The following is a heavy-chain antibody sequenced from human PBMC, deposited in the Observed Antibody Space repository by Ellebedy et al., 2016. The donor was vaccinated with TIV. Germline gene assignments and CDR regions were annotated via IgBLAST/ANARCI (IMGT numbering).Heavy chain of an antibody. CDR2: FVVSGDRT. D-gene: IGHD3-22*01. J-gene: IGHJ4*02. V-gene: IGHV3-23*01. Sequence: GESLKISCAASGFTFSNYAMSWVRQAAGKGLEWVSGFVVSGDRTYYSDSVKCRFTISRDNSKNTLYLQMNNMRAEDTAIYYCAKGRGGGSDSSAPRYYFDYWGLGTLVTVSS. CDR1: GFTFSNYA. CDR3: AKGRGGGSDSSAPRYYFDY.